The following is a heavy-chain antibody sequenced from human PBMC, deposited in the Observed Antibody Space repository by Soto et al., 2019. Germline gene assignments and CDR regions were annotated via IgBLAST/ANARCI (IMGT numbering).Heavy chain of an antibody. CDR3: ARCRGTSLYYYYYGMDV. CDR1: GFTVSSNY. Sequence: GGSLRLSCAASGFTVSSNYISWVRQAPGKGLEWVSVIYSGGSTYYADSVKGRFTISRDNSKNTLYLQMNSLRAEDTAVYYCARCRGTSLYYYYYGMDVWGQGTTVTVSS. D-gene: IGHD3-16*01. CDR2: IYSGGST. V-gene: IGHV3-53*01. J-gene: IGHJ6*02.